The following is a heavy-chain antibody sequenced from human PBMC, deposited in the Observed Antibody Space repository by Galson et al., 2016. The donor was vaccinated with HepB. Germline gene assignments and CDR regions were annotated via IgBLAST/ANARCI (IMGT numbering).Heavy chain of an antibody. Sequence: SLRLSCAASGFTFSNYAMSWVRQAPGKGLEWVSGISGSGGSTYYADSVRGRFTISRDNSKNTLYLQMNTLRAEDTAVYYCAKDKYYDNSALIDYWGQGTLVTVSS. J-gene: IGHJ4*02. CDR3: AKDKYYDNSALIDY. V-gene: IGHV3-23*01. CDR1: GFTFSNYA. D-gene: IGHD3-22*01. CDR2: ISGSGGST.